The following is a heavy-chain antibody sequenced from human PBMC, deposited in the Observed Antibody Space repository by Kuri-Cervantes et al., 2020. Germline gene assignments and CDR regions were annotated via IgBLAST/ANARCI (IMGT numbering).Heavy chain of an antibody. J-gene: IGHJ5*02. CDR3: ARVLFENYYDSSGYRFDP. Sequence: GGSLRLSCAASGFTFSSYAMSWVRQAPGKGLEWVSAISGSGGSTYYADSVKGRFTISRHNSKNTLYLQMNSLRAEDTAVYYCARVLFENYYDSSGYRFDPWGQGTLVTVSS. D-gene: IGHD3-22*01. CDR2: ISGSGGST. CDR1: GFTFSSYA. V-gene: IGHV3-23*01.